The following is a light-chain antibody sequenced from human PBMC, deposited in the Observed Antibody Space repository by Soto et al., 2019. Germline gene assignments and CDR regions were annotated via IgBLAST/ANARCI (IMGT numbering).Light chain of an antibody. Sequence: EVVMAQSPATLSVSPGERATLSCRASQSVSSNVAWYQQKPGQAPRLLIYDASTRATGIPARFSASGSGTEFTLTISSLQSEEFAVYYCQRYNNWPLTFGGGTKVEIK. V-gene: IGKV3-15*01. CDR2: DAS. CDR1: QSVSSN. CDR3: QRYNNWPLT. J-gene: IGKJ4*01.